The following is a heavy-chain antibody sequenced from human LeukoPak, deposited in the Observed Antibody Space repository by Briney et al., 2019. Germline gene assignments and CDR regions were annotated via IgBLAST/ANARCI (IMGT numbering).Heavy chain of an antibody. CDR1: GGGSISSYY. J-gene: IGHJ2*01. D-gene: IGHD3-22*01. Sequence: SETLSLTCTVSGGGSISSYYWSWLRQPPGKGLEWVGYVYYNGSTRYNPSLKSRLVISVDMSRNRFSLKLNSVTTADTAIYYCARGGRYDSSGYYDWYFDLWGRGTLVAVSS. V-gene: IGHV4-59*01. CDR2: VYYNGST. CDR3: ARGGRYDSSGYYDWYFDL.